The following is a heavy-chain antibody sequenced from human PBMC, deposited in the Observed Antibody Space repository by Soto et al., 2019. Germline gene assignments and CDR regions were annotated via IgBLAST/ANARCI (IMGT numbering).Heavy chain of an antibody. V-gene: IGHV3-11*06. CDR3: ARSPSSLLWFGELSPLDY. Sequence: GGSLRLSCASSGFTFIDYYMSWIRQAPGKGLEWVSYISSSSSYTNYADSVKGRFTISRDNAKNSLYLQMNSLRAEDTAVYYCARSPSSLLWFGELSPLDYWGQGTLVTGSS. D-gene: IGHD3-10*01. CDR2: ISSSSSYT. CDR1: GFTFIDYY. J-gene: IGHJ4*02.